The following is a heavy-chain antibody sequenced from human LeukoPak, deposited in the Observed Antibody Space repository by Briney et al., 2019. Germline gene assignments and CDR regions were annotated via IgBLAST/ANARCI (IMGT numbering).Heavy chain of an antibody. CDR3: AKSTVTNDY. CDR2: INSDGSST. CDR1: GFTFSSYW. J-gene: IGHJ4*02. V-gene: IGHV3-74*01. Sequence: GGCLRLSCTASGFTFSSYWMHWVCQAPGKGLVWVSHINSDGSSTSHADSVKGRFTISRDNSKNTLYLQMNSLRAEDTAVYYCAKSTVTNDYWGQGTLVTVSS. D-gene: IGHD4-17*01.